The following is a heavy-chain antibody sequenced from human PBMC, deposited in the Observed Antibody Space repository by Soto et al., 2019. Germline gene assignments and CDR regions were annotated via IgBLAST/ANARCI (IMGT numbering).Heavy chain of an antibody. CDR1: GYIXTSYS. J-gene: IGHJ3*02. Sequence: PGESLNISSKGSGYIXTSYSIGWVRQMPGKGLEWMGIIYPGDSDTRYSPSFQGQVTISADKSISTAYLQWSSLKASDTAMYYCATLRWYSSSSAFDIWGQGTMVTVSS. D-gene: IGHD6-6*01. CDR3: ATLRWYSSSSAFDI. CDR2: IYPGDSDT. V-gene: IGHV5-51*01.